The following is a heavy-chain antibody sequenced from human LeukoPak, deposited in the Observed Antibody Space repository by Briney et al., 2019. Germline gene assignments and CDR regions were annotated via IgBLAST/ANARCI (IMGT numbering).Heavy chain of an antibody. CDR3: AKDLRRAYYYDSSGYYNY. Sequence: GGSLRLSCAASGFTFSSCAMSWVRQAPGKGLEWVSAISGSGGSTYYADSVKGRFTISRDNSKNTLYLQMNSLRAEDTAVYYCAKDLRRAYYYDSSGYYNYWGQGTLVTVSS. J-gene: IGHJ4*02. CDR1: GFTFSSCA. V-gene: IGHV3-23*01. CDR2: ISGSGGST. D-gene: IGHD3-22*01.